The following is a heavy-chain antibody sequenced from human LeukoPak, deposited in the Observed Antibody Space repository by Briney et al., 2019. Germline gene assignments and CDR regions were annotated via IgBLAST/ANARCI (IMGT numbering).Heavy chain of an antibody. CDR2: ISGSGSST. CDR3: ARGWRYCTNGVCWRWFDP. Sequence: PGGSLRLSCAGSGFTFSSYAMSWVRQAPGKGLEWVSGISGSGSSTHYADSVKGRFTISRDNSKSTLYLQMSSLRDEDTAVYYCARGWRYCTNGVCWRWFDPWGQGTLVTVSS. CDR1: GFTFSSYA. J-gene: IGHJ5*02. V-gene: IGHV3-23*01. D-gene: IGHD2-8*01.